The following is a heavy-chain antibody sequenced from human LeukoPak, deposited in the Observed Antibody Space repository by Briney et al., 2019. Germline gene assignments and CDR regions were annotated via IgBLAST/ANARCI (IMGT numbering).Heavy chain of an antibody. Sequence: PGESLRLSCAASGFTFSDYYMNWIRQAPGKGLEWVSYISSSGSTMYYADSVKGRFTISRDNAKNSLYLQMNSLRAEDTAVYYCARVHCSSTSCYVVYGMDVWGQGTTVTVSS. D-gene: IGHD2-2*01. J-gene: IGHJ6*02. V-gene: IGHV3-11*01. CDR1: GFTFSDYY. CDR2: ISSSGSTM. CDR3: ARVHCSSTSCYVVYGMDV.